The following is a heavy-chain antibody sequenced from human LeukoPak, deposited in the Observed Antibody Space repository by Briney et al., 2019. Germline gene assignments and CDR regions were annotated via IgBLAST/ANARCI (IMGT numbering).Heavy chain of an antibody. CDR2: ISGSGRTI. J-gene: IGHJ5*01. CDR1: GFTFDAYE. D-gene: IGHD2/OR15-2a*01. CDR3: ARGVYGRFDS. Sequence: GGSLRLSCAASGFTFDAYEINWVRQAPGKGLEWVSYISGSGRTIYYADSVKGRFTISWDNAKNSVYLQMNRPRAEDTAVYYCARGVYGRFDSWGQGTLVTVSS. V-gene: IGHV3-48*03.